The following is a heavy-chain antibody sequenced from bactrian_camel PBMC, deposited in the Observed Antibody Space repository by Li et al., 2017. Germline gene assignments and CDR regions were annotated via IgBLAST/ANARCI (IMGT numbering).Heavy chain of an antibody. J-gene: IGHJ4*01. V-gene: IGHV3S40*01. CDR1: GDTARTKC. Sequence: DVQLVESGGGSVQAGGSLRLSCTASGDTARTKCMGWFRRAPGKEREGVATIFSGVGPIFLADSVKGRFTVSQDNAKAIVYLQMNSLQPEDTAMYYCAANRLGSSWCLARRPNDNIWGQGTQVTVS. D-gene: IGHD6*01. CDR2: IFSGVGPI. CDR3: AANRLGSSWCLARRPNDNI.